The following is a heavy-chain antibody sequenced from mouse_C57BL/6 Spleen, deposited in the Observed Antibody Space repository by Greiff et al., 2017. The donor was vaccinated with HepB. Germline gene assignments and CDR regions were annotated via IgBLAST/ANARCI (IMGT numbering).Heavy chain of an antibody. CDR2: IDPETGGT. D-gene: IGHD1-1*01. Sequence: VKLMESGAELVRPGASVTLSCKASGYTFTDYEMHWVKQTPVHGLEWIGAIDPETGGTAYNQKFKGKAILTADKSSSTAYMELRSLTSEDSAVYYCTRNDYYGSPYWGQGTTLTVSS. J-gene: IGHJ2*01. V-gene: IGHV1-15*01. CDR1: GYTFTDYE. CDR3: TRNDYYGSPY.